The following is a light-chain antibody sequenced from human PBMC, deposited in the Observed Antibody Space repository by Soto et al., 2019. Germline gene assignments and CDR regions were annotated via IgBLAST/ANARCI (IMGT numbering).Light chain of an antibody. Sequence: DIQLTQSPSSLSASVGDRITISCRASQSISRNLNWYQQMPGKAPNLLIYAARDLQSGVPGRFSGSGSGTEFNLTISSLXXXXXXXYYCQQSHSTPYTFGQGTKLE. J-gene: IGKJ2*01. CDR1: QSISRN. CDR2: AAR. V-gene: IGKV1-39*01. CDR3: QQSHSTPYT.